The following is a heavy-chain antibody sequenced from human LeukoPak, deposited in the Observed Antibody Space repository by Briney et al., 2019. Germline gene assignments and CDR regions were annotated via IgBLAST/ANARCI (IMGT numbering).Heavy chain of an antibody. Sequence: ASVKVSCKASGYTFTCYYMHWVGQAPGQGGEWMGWINPNSGGTNYAQKFQGRVTMTRETSISTAYMELSRLRSDDTAVYYCARDTPYCSSTSCYESWFDPWGQGTLVTVSS. D-gene: IGHD2-2*01. J-gene: IGHJ5*02. CDR2: INPNSGGT. V-gene: IGHV1-2*02. CDR3: ARDTPYCSSTSCYESWFDP. CDR1: GYTFTCYY.